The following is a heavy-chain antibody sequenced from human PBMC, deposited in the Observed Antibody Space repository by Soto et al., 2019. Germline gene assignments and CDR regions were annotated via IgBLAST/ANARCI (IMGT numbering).Heavy chain of an antibody. CDR1: GYTFNSYD. CDR2: MNPNSGNT. V-gene: IGHV1-8*01. J-gene: IGHJ5*02. D-gene: IGHD2-15*01. CDR3: ARGPPGVGYCSGGSCYGGWFDP. Sequence: QVQLVQSGAEVKKPGASVKVSCKASGYTFNSYDINWVRQATGQGLEWMGWMNPNSGNTGYAQKFQGRVTMTRNTSISTAYMELSSLRSEDTAVYYCARGPPGVGYCSGGSCYGGWFDPWGQGTLVTVSS.